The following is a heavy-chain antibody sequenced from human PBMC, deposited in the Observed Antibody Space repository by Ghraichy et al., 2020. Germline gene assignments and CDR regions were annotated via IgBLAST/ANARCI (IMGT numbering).Heavy chain of an antibody. CDR2: IYYSGST. V-gene: IGHV4-31*03. D-gene: IGHD2-21*01. J-gene: IGHJ6*02. CDR1: GGSISSGGYY. Sequence: SETLSLTCTVSGGSISSGGYYWSWIRQHPGKGLEWIGYIYYSGSTYYNPSLKSRVTISVDTSKNQFSLKLSSVTAADTAVYYCARDRPIVEDGGYYYGMDVWGQGTTVTVSS. CDR3: ARDRPIVEDGGYYYGMDV.